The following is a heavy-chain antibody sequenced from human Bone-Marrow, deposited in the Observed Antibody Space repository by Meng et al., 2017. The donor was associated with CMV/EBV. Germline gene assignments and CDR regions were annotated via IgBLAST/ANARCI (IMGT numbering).Heavy chain of an antibody. J-gene: IGHJ5*02. CDR2: ISSSSSYI. Sequence: GESLKISCAASGFTFSSYAMTWVRQAPGKGLEWVSSISSSSSYIYYADSVKGRFTISRDNAKNSLYLQMNSLRAEDTAVYYCARGRSSSWSDWFDPWGQGTLVTVSS. D-gene: IGHD6-6*01. V-gene: IGHV3-21*04. CDR1: GFTFSSYA. CDR3: ARGRSSSWSDWFDP.